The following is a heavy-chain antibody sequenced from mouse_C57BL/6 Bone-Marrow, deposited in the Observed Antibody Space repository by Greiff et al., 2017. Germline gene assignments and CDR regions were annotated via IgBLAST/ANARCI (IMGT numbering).Heavy chain of an antibody. Sequence: EVMLVESGGGLVKPGGSLTLSCAASGFTFSDYGMHWVRQAPEKGLEWVAYISSGGSTIYYADTVKGRYTISRDNAKNTLFLKMTSLRCEDTAMYYCARPLDYSSFFDYWGQGTTLTVSS. D-gene: IGHD2-5*01. V-gene: IGHV5-17*01. CDR3: ARPLDYSSFFDY. CDR1: GFTFSDYG. CDR2: ISSGGSTI. J-gene: IGHJ2*01.